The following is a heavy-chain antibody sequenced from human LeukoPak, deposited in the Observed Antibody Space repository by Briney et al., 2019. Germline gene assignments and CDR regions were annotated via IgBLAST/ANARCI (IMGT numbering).Heavy chain of an antibody. V-gene: IGHV3-33*01. J-gene: IGHJ4*02. CDR3: ASIAAAGIR. CDR1: GFTFSSYG. Sequence: PGGSLRLSCAASGFTFSSYGMHWVRQAPGKGLEWVAVIWYDGSNKYYADSVKGRFTFSRDNSKNTLYLQMNSLRAEDTAVYYCASIAAAGIRWGQGTLVTVSS. D-gene: IGHD6-13*01. CDR2: IWYDGSNK.